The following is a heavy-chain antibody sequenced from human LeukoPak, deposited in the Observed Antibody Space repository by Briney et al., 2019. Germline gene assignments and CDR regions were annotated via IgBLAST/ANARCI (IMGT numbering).Heavy chain of an antibody. CDR2: ISITGSHT. V-gene: IGHV3-23*01. J-gene: IGHJ6*02. Sequence: GGSLRLSCAAAGFSFNSYAMNWVRQAPGKGLGWVSAISITGSHTYYADSVKGRFTISRDNSKSTLYLQINSLRAEDTAVYYCAKPDDYGHYYNGMDVWGQGTTVIVSS. CDR3: AKPDDYGHYYNGMDV. CDR1: GFSFNSYA. D-gene: IGHD4-17*01.